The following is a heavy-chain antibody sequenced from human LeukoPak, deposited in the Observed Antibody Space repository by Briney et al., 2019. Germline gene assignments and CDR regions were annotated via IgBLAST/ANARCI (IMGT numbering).Heavy chain of an antibody. D-gene: IGHD4-17*01. J-gene: IGHJ5*02. CDR3: AREYYGDYGDWFDP. CDR1: GYTFTSYG. V-gene: IGHV1-18*01. CDR2: ISAYNGNT. Sequence: ASVKVSFKASGYTFTSYGISWVRQAPGQGLEWMGWISAYNGNTNYAQKLQGRVTMTTDTSTSTAYMELSSLRSDDTAVYYCAREYYGDYGDWFDPWGQGTLVTVSS.